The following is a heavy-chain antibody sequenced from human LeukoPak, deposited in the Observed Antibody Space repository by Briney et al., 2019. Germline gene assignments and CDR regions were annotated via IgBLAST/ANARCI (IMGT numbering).Heavy chain of an antibody. CDR1: DGSTSNYY. J-gene: IGHJ6*03. Sequence: KRAEPLPPTCTVSDGSTSNYYWSWIRQPPGKGLEWIGHISRSRTTNYNPSRKSRVTISVDTSKNQFSLKLSPVTAADTAVYYCARLYSNTREYYYYYYMDVWGKGTTVTVSS. CDR3: ARLYSNTREYYYYYYMDV. D-gene: IGHD4-11*01. V-gene: IGHV4-59*08. CDR2: ISRSRTT.